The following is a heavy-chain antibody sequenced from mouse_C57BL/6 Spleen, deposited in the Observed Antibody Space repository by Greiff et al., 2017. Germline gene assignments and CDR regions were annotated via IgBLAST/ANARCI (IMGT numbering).Heavy chain of an antibody. J-gene: IGHJ3*01. V-gene: IGHV1-69*01. CDR2: IDPSDSYT. CDR1: GYTFTSYW. Sequence: QVQLQQPGAELVMPGASVKLSCKASGYTFTSYWMHWVKQRPGQGLEWIGEIDPSDSYTNYNQKFKGKSTLTVDKSSSTAYMQLSSLTSEDSAVYYCARSIYYDYDKAYWGQGTLVTVSA. D-gene: IGHD2-4*01. CDR3: ARSIYYDYDKAY.